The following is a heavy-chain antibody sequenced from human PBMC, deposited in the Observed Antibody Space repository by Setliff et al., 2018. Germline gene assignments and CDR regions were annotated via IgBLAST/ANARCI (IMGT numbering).Heavy chain of an antibody. V-gene: IGHV1-18*01. CDR3: VREGVDSRSSTDYRYYMDV. J-gene: IGHJ6*03. CDR1: GYTFSTYG. CDR2: IITNTGKT. D-gene: IGHD3-22*01. Sequence: GASVKVSCKASGYTFSTYGLHWVRQAPGQGPEWMGMIITNTGKTSYAQKFQGRVTMTTDTSTGTGYMELRSLRSDDTAVYYCVREGVDSRSSTDYRYYMDVWGKGTTVTVSS.